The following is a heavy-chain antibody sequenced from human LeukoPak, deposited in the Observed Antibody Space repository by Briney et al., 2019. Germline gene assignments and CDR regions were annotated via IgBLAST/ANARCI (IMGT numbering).Heavy chain of an antibody. J-gene: IGHJ5*02. CDR2: IIPILGIA. CDR1: GGTFSSYA. D-gene: IGHD2/OR15-2a*01. Sequence: SVKVSCKASGGTFSSYAISWVRQAPGQGLEWMGRIIPILGIANYAQKFQGRVTITADKSTSTAYMELSSLRSEDTAVYYCAREIGAGWFDPWGQGTLVTVST. V-gene: IGHV1-69*04. CDR3: AREIGAGWFDP.